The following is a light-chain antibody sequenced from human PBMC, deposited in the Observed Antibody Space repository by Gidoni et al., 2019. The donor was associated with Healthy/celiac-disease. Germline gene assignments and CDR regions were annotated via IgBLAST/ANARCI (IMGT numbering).Light chain of an antibody. Sequence: IVITQPPATLSVSPGERATLSCRASQSVRSNLAWYQQTPGQAPRRIIYVPSTRATGIPASFSRSGSGTDFTLTISSLQSEDFSGYYCQQYNNWPPWTFGQGTKVEIK. J-gene: IGKJ1*01. CDR2: VPS. CDR1: QSVRSN. V-gene: IGKV3-15*01. CDR3: QQYNNWPPWT.